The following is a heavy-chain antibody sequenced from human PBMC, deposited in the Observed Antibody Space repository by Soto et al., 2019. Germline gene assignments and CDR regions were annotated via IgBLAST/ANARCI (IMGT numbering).Heavy chain of an antibody. CDR3: AREKDYILTGYKYGMDV. CDR2: IYYSGST. J-gene: IGHJ6*02. D-gene: IGHD3-9*01. CDR1: GGSISSGGYY. Sequence: SETLSLTCTVSGGSISSGGYYWSWIRQHPGKGLEWIGYIYYSGSTYYNPSLKSRVTISVDTSKNQFSLKLSSVTAADTAVYYCAREKDYILTGYKYGMDVWGQGTTVTVSS. V-gene: IGHV4-31*03.